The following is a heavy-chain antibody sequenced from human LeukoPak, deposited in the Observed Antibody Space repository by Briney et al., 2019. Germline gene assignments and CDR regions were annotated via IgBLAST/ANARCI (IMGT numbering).Heavy chain of an antibody. CDR3: ARRGGAVVTADY. V-gene: IGHV1-2*02. J-gene: IGHJ4*02. Sequence: GASVKVSCKASGYRFTGYYMHWVRQAPGQGLEWMGWINPNSGGTDYAQKVQGRVTMTRDTSISTAYMELSRLRSDDTAVYYCARRGGAVVTADYWGQGTLVTVSS. CDR2: INPNSGGT. D-gene: IGHD2-21*02. CDR1: GYRFTGYY.